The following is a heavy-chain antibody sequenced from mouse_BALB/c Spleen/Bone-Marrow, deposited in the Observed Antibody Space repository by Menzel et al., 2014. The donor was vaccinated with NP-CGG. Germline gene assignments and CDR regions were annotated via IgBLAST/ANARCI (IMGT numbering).Heavy chain of an antibody. D-gene: IGHD3-3*01. V-gene: IGHV7-3*02. CDR3: ASEINQGTSWYFDG. CDR2: IMNQTNGYTR. J-gene: IGHJ1*01. CDR1: GFTFTDYY. Sequence: VLLVESEGGLVQPGGSLRLSCATSGFTFTDYYMSWVRQPPGKALEWPGFIMNQTNGYTREYRESVKDWLTISRDNSQSILYLHMNLRRAESSATYDCASEINQGTSWYFDGWGAGTTVTVSS.